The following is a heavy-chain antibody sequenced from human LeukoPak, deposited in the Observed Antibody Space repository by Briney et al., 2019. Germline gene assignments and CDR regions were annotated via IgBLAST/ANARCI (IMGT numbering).Heavy chain of an antibody. V-gene: IGHV3-7*03. J-gene: IGHJ4*02. D-gene: IGHD4-17*01. Sequence: GSLRLSCAVSGFTFSSYWMSWFRQAPGKGLEWVANINQDGSQKFSVDSVKGRFTISRDNAKNPLSLQMNSLRVEDTAVYYCARDWFDGDYDRFDYWGQGTLVTVSS. CDR3: ARDWFDGDYDRFDY. CDR1: GFTFSSYW. CDR2: INQDGSQK.